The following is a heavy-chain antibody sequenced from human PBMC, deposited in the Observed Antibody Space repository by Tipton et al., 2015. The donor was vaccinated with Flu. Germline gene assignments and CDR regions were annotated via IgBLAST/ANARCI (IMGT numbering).Heavy chain of an antibody. V-gene: IGHV4-61*08. Sequence: TLSLTCTVSGGSVSSGGYYWTWIRQPPGKGLEYIGQIYSSGSTNNTPSLKSRVTISVDTSKNQFSLKLTSVTAADTAVYYCARMRARDCTNGVCYLWYFDLWGRGTLVIVSS. CDR1: GGSVSSGGYY. CDR2: IYSSGST. J-gene: IGHJ2*01. D-gene: IGHD2-8*01. CDR3: ARMRARDCTNGVCYLWYFDL.